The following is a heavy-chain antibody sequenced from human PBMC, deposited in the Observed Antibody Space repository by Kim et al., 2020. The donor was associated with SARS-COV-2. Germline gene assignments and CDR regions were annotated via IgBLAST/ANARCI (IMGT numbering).Heavy chain of an antibody. CDR1: GYTLTELS. CDR3: ATRCSSTSCPLHDY. Sequence: ASVKVSCKVSGYTLTELSMHWVRQAPGKGLEWMGGFDPEDGETIHAQKFQGRVTMTEDTSTDTAYMELSSLRSEDTAVYYCATRCSSTSCPLHDYWGQGTLVTVSS. CDR2: FDPEDGET. D-gene: IGHD2-2*01. J-gene: IGHJ4*02. V-gene: IGHV1-24*01.